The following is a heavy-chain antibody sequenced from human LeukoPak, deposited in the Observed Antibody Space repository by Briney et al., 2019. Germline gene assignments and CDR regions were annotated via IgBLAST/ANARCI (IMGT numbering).Heavy chain of an antibody. V-gene: IGHV4-61*02. Sequence: SQTLSLTCAVSGGSISSGSYYWSWIRQPAGKGLEWIGRIYTSGSTNYNPSLKSRVTMSVDTSKNQFSLKLSSVTAADTAVYYCARTQERDKIVDYWGQGTLVTVSS. CDR2: IYTSGST. D-gene: IGHD1-26*01. J-gene: IGHJ4*02. CDR1: GGSISSGSYY. CDR3: ARTQERDKIVDY.